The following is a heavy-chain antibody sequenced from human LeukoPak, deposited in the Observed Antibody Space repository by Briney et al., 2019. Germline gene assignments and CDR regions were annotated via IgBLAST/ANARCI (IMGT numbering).Heavy chain of an antibody. V-gene: IGHV3-30*02. CDR3: AKDQWYYSGSYYDY. Sequence: HPGGCLRLSCAASGITFSSYGMHWVRQAPGKGREWVAFIRYDGSNKYYADSVKGRFTISRDNSKNRLYLQMNSLRAEDTAVYYCAKDQWYYSGSYYDYWGQGTLVT. J-gene: IGHJ4*02. CDR1: GITFSSYG. CDR2: IRYDGSNK. D-gene: IGHD1-26*01.